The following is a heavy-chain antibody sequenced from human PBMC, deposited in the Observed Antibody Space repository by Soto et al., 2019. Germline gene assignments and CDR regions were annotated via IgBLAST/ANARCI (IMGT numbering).Heavy chain of an antibody. CDR2: ISSNGGST. Sequence: GGSLRRSCSASGFTFSIYAMHWVRHAPGKGLEYVSAISSNGGSTYYADSVKGRFTISRDNSKNTLYLQMSSLRAEDTAVYYCVKDPGVAVEAFDIWRQGTMVTVSS. CDR3: VKDPGVAVEAFDI. J-gene: IGHJ3*02. V-gene: IGHV3-64D*06. CDR1: GFTFSIYA. D-gene: IGHD6-19*01.